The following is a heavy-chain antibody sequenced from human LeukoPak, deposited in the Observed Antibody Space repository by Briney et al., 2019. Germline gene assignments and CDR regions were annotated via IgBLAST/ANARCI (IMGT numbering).Heavy chain of an antibody. D-gene: IGHD5-12*01. CDR3: AIGKSGYDYGLDH. J-gene: IGHJ4*02. CDR1: GGTFSSHA. CDR2: LIPVFGTT. Sequence: SVKVSCKASGGTFSSHAISWVRQAPGQGLEWVGGLIPVFGTTNYAEKFQGRVTITTDESTRTSYMELRSLKSDDTAVYYCAIGKSGYDYGLDHWGQGILVIVSS. V-gene: IGHV1-69*05.